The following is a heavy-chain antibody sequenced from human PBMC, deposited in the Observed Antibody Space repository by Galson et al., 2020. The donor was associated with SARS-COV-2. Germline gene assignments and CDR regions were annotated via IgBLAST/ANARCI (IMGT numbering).Heavy chain of an antibody. V-gene: IGHV3-23*01. Sequence: GESLKISCAASGFTFSSYAMSWVRQAPGKGLEWVSAISGSGGSTYYADSVKGRFTISRDNSKNTLYLQMNSLRAEDTAVYYCAKVGLKQQLVMGGFDYWGQGTLVTVSS. CDR2: ISGSGGST. CDR3: AKVGLKQQLVMGGFDY. CDR1: GFTFSSYA. D-gene: IGHD6-13*01. J-gene: IGHJ4*02.